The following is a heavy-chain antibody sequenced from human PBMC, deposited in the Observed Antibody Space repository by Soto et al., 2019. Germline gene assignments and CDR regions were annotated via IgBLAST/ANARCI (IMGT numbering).Heavy chain of an antibody. CDR2: IKSKTDGGTT. Sequence: PGGSLRLSCAASGFTFSNAWMSWVRQAPGKGLEWVGRIKSKTDGGTTDYAAPVKGRFTISRDDSKNTLYLQMNSLKTEDTAVYYCTTDDVLLWFGELSPLDYWGQGTLVTVSS. CDR3: TTDDVLLWFGELSPLDY. CDR1: GFTFSNAW. J-gene: IGHJ4*02. V-gene: IGHV3-15*01. D-gene: IGHD3-10*01.